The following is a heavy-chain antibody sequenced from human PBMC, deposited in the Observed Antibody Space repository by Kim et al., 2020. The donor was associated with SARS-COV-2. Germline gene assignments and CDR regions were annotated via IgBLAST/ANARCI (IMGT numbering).Heavy chain of an antibody. V-gene: IGHV7-4-1*02. Sequence: PTDAQGFTGRFVFSLDTSVSTAYLQISSLKAEDTAVYYCARGGSSGWYDYWGQGTLVTVSS. CDR3: ARGGSSGWYDY. CDR2: P. D-gene: IGHD6-19*01. J-gene: IGHJ4*02.